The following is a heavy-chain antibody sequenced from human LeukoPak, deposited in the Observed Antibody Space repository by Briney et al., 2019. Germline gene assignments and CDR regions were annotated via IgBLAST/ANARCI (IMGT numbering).Heavy chain of an antibody. Sequence: SQTLSLTCTVSGGSISSGDYYWSWIRQPPGKGLEWIGYIYYSGSTYYNPSPKSRVTISVDTSKNQFSLKLSSVTAADTAVYYCAREGLGYCSSTSCYTYWGQGTLVTVSS. V-gene: IGHV4-30-4*08. J-gene: IGHJ4*02. D-gene: IGHD2-2*02. CDR2: IYYSGST. CDR1: GGSISSGDYY. CDR3: AREGLGYCSSTSCYTY.